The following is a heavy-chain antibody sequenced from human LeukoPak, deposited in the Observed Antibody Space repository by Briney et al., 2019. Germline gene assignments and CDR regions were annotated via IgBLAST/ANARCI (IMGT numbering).Heavy chain of an antibody. CDR2: INHSGST. D-gene: IGHD2-8*01. V-gene: IGHV4-34*01. CDR1: GGSFSGCY. CDR3: ARGIPRYYVYATLDYFDY. J-gene: IGHJ4*02. Sequence: SETLSLTCAVYGGSFSGCYWSWIRQPPGKGLEWIGEINHSGSTNYNPSLKSRVTISVDTSKNQFSLKLSSVTAADTAVYYCARGIPRYYVYATLDYFDYWGQGTLATVSS.